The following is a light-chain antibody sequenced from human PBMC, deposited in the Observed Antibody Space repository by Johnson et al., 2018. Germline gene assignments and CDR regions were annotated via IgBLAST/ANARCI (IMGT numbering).Light chain of an antibody. Sequence: QSVLTQPPSVSAAPGQKVTISCSGSSSNIGNNYVSWYQQLPGTAPKLLIYENNKRPSGIPDRLSGSKSGTSATLGITGLQTGDEADYYCGTLDSSLSAGNVFGTGTKVTVL. J-gene: IGLJ1*01. CDR3: GTLDSSLSAGNV. CDR1: SSNIGNNY. CDR2: ENN. V-gene: IGLV1-51*02.